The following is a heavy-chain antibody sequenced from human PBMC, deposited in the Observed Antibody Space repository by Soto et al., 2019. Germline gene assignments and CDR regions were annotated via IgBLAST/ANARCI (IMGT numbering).Heavy chain of an antibody. V-gene: IGHV3-23*01. CDR2: IRGSGAET. CDR1: GFSFSNYA. CDR3: ARSEGAEGVVWFDT. Sequence: EVHLLESGGDLVQPGGSLRVSCVASGFSFSNYAMSWVRQAPGKGLEWVSGIRGSGAETHYAASVKGRFTISRDNSKNTVYLEMRSLSVGDTAVYYCARSEGAEGVVWFDTWGRGTLVTVSS. J-gene: IGHJ5*02. D-gene: IGHD1-26*01.